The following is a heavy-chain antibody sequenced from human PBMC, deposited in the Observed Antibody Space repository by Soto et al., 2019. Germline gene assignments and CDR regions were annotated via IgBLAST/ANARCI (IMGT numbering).Heavy chain of an antibody. Sequence: NPSETLSLTCAVYGGSFSGYYWSWIRQPPGKGLEWIGEINHSGSTNYNPSLKSRVTISVDTSKNQFSLKLSSVTAADTAVYYCARGRYCSGPDDYYYYYGMDVWGQGTKVTVSS. CDR1: GGSFSGYY. J-gene: IGHJ6*02. CDR3: ARGRYCSGPDDYYYYYGMDV. D-gene: IGHD2-15*01. CDR2: INHSGST. V-gene: IGHV4-34*01.